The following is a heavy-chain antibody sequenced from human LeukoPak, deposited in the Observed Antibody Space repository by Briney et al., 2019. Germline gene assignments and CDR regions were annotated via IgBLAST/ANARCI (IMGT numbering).Heavy chain of an antibody. CDR1: GGSISSYY. CDR2: IYTSGST. Sequence: SETLSLTCTVSGGSISSYYWSWIRQPAGKGLEWIGRIYTSGSTNYNPSLKSRVTMSVDTSKNQFSLKLSSVTAADTAVYYCGGSSWYQGRSYFDYWGQGTLVTVSS. J-gene: IGHJ4*02. V-gene: IGHV4-4*07. CDR3: GGSSWYQGRSYFDY. D-gene: IGHD6-13*01.